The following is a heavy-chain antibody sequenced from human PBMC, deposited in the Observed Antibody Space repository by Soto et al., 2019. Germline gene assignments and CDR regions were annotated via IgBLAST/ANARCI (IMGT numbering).Heavy chain of an antibody. CDR1: GCPFSSYA. D-gene: IGHD6-6*01. Sequence: SVKGSCTASGCPFSSYAISWVRQAPGQGLEWMGGIIPIFGTANYAQKFQGRVTITADESTSTAYMELSSLRAEHTAVYYCERGLIAARPEWFDPWGQGTLVNVSS. CDR3: ERGLIAARPEWFDP. CDR2: IIPIFGTA. J-gene: IGHJ5*02. V-gene: IGHV1-69*13.